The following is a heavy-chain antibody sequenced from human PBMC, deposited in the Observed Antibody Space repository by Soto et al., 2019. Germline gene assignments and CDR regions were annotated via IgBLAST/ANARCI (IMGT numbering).Heavy chain of an antibody. CDR3: ASRHSGRYYSGGIDC. Sequence: SETLSLTCTVSGVSISSITYYWGWIRQPPGKGLEWIGSMSHTGNTYYNPSLKSRVTMSVDTSMNQFSLKLNSVTAADTAVYYCASRHSGRYYSGGIDCWGQGTLVTVSS. CDR1: GVSISSITYY. V-gene: IGHV4-39*01. D-gene: IGHD1-26*01. J-gene: IGHJ4*02. CDR2: MSHTGNT.